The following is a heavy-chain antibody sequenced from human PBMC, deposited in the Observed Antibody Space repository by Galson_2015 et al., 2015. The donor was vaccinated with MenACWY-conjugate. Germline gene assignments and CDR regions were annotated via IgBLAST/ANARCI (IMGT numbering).Heavy chain of an antibody. CDR3: VALSGSSLGDY. V-gene: IGHV3-74*01. CDR1: GFNFNIYW. J-gene: IGHJ4*02. Sequence: SLRLSCAASGFNFNIYWMHWVRQAPGKGLVWVSHINSDVVSTSYADSVKGRFSISRDNAKSTLYLQMNNLRAEDTAVYYCVALSGSSLGDYWGQGALVTVSS. D-gene: IGHD1-26*01. CDR2: INSDVVST.